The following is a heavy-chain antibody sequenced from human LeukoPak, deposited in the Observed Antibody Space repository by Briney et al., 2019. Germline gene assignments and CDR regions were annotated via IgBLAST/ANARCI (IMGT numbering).Heavy chain of an antibody. D-gene: IGHD2-21*02. CDR2: IVVGSGNT. Sequence: SVKVSCKASRFTFTSSAMQWVRQARGQRLEWIGWIVVGSGNTNYAQKFQERVTITRDMSTSTAYMELSSLRSEDTAVYYCAATPYCGGDCYPGYYGMDVWGQGTTVTVSS. J-gene: IGHJ6*02. CDR1: RFTFTSSA. CDR3: AATPYCGGDCYPGYYGMDV. V-gene: IGHV1-58*02.